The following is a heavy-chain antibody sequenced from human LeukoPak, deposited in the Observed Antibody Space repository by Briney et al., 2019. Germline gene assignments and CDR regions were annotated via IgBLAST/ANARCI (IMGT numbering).Heavy chain of an antibody. CDR1: GYTFTSYA. CDR3: ARGGYSYGYMGYFDY. Sequence: GASVKVSCKASGYTFTSYAVGWVRQAPGQGLEWVAWISAYNGNTNYAQKFQGRVTMTTDTSTTTAYMELRSLRSDDTAVYYCARGGYSYGYMGYFDYWGQGTLVTVSS. CDR2: ISAYNGNT. V-gene: IGHV1-18*01. J-gene: IGHJ4*02. D-gene: IGHD5-18*01.